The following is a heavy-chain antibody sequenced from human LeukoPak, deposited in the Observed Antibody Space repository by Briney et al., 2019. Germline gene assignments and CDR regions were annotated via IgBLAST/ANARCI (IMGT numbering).Heavy chain of an antibody. D-gene: IGHD6-19*01. Sequence: GGSLRLSCAASGFTFSSYAMHWVRQAPGKGLEWVAVISYDGSNKYYADSVKGRFIISRDNSKNTLYLQMNSLRAEDTAVYYCARDSIAVAGTLDYWGQGTLVTVSS. CDR1: GFTFSSYA. CDR2: ISYDGSNK. CDR3: ARDSIAVAGTLDY. J-gene: IGHJ4*02. V-gene: IGHV3-30-3*01.